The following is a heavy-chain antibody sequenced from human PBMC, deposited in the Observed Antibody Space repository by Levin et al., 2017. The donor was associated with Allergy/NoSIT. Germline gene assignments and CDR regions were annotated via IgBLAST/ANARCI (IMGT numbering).Heavy chain of an antibody. D-gene: IGHD3-22*01. CDR2: VYYSGST. CDR1: GGSITTYY. CDR3: ARACYYGSSPYYYYYLDV. J-gene: IGHJ6*03. V-gene: IGHV4-59*01. Sequence: SETLSLTCTVSGGSITTYYWSWIRQPPGKGLEWIGHVYYSGSTKYNPSLKSRVTISLDTSMNQFSLRLSSVTAADTAVYYCARACYYGSSPYYYYYLDVWGKGTTVAVSS.